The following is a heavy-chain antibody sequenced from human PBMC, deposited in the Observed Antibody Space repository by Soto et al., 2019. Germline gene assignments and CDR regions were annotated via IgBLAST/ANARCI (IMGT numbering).Heavy chain of an antibody. Sequence: EVQLVESGGGLVQPGGSLRLSCAASGFTLSGRSMHWVRQAPGKGLVWVSGIDNAGTESTYADSVKGRFTSSRDNAKNMLYLQMNSLRVEETAVYYCDRGWFGPDVWGKGTTVTVSS. D-gene: IGHD3-10*01. J-gene: IGHJ6*04. CDR1: GFTLSGRS. V-gene: IGHV3-74*01. CDR3: DRGWFGPDV. CDR2: IDNAGTES.